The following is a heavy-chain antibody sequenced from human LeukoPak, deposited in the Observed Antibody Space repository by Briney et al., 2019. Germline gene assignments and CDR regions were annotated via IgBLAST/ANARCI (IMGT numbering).Heavy chain of an antibody. J-gene: IGHJ3*02. D-gene: IGHD2-8*01. V-gene: IGHV4-4*07. CDR1: GGAFSSYY. CDR3: ARMLRRDAFDI. CDR2: IYTSGST. Sequence: SETLSLTCTVCGGAFSSYYWSWIRQPAGKGLEWIGRIYTSGSTTYNPSLKARVHMSVDTSKNQFSLKLSSVTAADTAVYYCARMLRRDAFDIWGQGTMVTVSS.